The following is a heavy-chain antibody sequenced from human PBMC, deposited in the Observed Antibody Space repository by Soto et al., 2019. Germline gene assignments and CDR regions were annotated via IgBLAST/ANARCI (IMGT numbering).Heavy chain of an antibody. V-gene: IGHV4-30-2*01. Sequence: TSXTLSLTCAVSGGTIGSCGSSWIWIRQPPGKGLEWIGYIYHSGSTYYNPSLKSRVTISVDRSKNQFSLKLSSVTAADTAVYYCARASTTVTTLDYWGQGTLVTVSS. CDR3: ARASTTVTTLDY. CDR1: GGTIGSCGSS. CDR2: IYHSGST. D-gene: IGHD4-17*01. J-gene: IGHJ4*02.